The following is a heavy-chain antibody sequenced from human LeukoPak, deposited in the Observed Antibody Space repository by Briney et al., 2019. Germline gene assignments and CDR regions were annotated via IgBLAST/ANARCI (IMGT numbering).Heavy chain of an antibody. V-gene: IGHV4-39*01. CDR3: ARLPAITTYYNYYMDV. CDR2: IYYSGSS. Sequence: PSETLSLTCAVSGGSISSSSHYWGWIRQAPGKRLECIGTIYYSGSSYYNPSLKSRVTMSVDTSKNQFSLRLSSVTAADTAVYYCARLPAITTYYNYYMDVWGQGARVTVSS. CDR1: GGSISSSSHY. D-gene: IGHD5-12*01. J-gene: IGHJ6*03.